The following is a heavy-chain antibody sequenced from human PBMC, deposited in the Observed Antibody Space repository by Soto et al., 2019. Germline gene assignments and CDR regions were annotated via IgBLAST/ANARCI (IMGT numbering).Heavy chain of an antibody. CDR2: IYYSGST. V-gene: IGHV4-61*05. CDR1: GGSISSSSYY. Sequence: NPSETLSLTCTVSGGSISSSSYYWGWIRQPPGKGLEWIGYIYYSGSTNYNPSLKSRVTISVDTSKNQFSLKLSSVTAADTAVYYCARHSPPTYYFDYWGQGTLVTVSS. CDR3: ARHSPPTYYFDY. D-gene: IGHD2-21*01. J-gene: IGHJ4*02.